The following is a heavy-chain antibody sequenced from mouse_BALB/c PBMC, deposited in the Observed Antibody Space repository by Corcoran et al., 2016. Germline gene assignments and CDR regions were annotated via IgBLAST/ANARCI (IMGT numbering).Heavy chain of an antibody. D-gene: IGHD2-1*01. CDR2: IDPANGNS. CDR1: GFNIKDTY. V-gene: IGHV14-3*02. J-gene: IGHJ2*01. CDR3: ATYGNYESYFDY. Sequence: VQLQQSGAELVKPGASVKLSCTASGFNIKDTYIHWVKQRPEQGLDWIGRIDPANGNSKYDPKFQGKATITADTSSNTANLQLSSLTSEDTAVYYGATYGNYESYFDYWGQGTTLTVSS.